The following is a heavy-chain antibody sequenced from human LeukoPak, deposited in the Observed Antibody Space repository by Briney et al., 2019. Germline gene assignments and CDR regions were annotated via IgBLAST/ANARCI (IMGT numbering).Heavy chain of an antibody. D-gene: IGHD6-6*01. CDR2: TNHSGST. Sequence: SETLSLTCAVYGGSFSGYYWSWIRQPPGKGLEWIGETNHSGSTKYNASLKSRVTISVDTSKNQFSLRLSSVTAADTAVYYCARLDAYSSSSNYYYYLDVWGKGTAVTVSS. CDR1: GGSFSGYY. CDR3: ARLDAYSSSSNYYYYLDV. J-gene: IGHJ6*03. V-gene: IGHV4-34*01.